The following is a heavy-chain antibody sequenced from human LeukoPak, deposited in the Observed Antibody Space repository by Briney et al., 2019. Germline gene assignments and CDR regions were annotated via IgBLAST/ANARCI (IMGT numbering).Heavy chain of an antibody. CDR2: VYYSGGT. CDR3: ATQAAGGPLDY. V-gene: IGHV4-39*01. CDR1: GASISSSTYY. Sequence: SETLSLTCTVSGASISSSTYYWGWVRQPPGKGLEWIGTVYYSGGTSYYPSLKSRVTISVDTSKNQFSLKLTSVTAADTAVYYCATQAAGGPLDYWGQGTLVTVSS. D-gene: IGHD2-15*01. J-gene: IGHJ4*02.